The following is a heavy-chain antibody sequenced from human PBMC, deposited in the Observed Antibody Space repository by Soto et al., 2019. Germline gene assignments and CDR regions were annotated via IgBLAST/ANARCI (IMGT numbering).Heavy chain of an antibody. J-gene: IGHJ4*02. Sequence: QLQLQESGPGLVKPSETLSLTCTVSGGSISSSSYYWGWIRQPPGKGLEWIGSIYYSGSTYYNPSLKSRVTISVATSKNQFSLKLSSVTASDTAVYYCARRQSSSWYGLWGQGTLVTVSS. CDR2: IYYSGST. CDR1: GGSISSSSYY. CDR3: ARRQSSSWYGL. D-gene: IGHD6-13*01. V-gene: IGHV4-39*01.